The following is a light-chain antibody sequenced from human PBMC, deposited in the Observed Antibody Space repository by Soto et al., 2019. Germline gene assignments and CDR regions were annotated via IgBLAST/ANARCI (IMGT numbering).Light chain of an antibody. V-gene: IGLV1-44*01. J-gene: IGLJ2*01. Sequence: QSVLTQPPSASGTPGQRVTISCSGSSSNIGSNTGNWYQQLPGTAPKLLIYSNNQLPSGVPDRFSGSKSGTSASLAISGLQSEDEADYYGAAWDDSLNGVVFGGGTKLTVL. CDR1: SSNIGSNT. CDR2: SNN. CDR3: AAWDDSLNGVV.